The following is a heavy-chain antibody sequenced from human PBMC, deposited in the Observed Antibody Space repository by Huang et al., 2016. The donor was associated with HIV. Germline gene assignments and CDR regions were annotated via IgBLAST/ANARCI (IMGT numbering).Heavy chain of an antibody. D-gene: IGHD1-1*01. J-gene: IGHJ3*02. CDR1: GGSFSGYY. CDR2: INHSGST. Sequence: QVQLQQWGAGLLKPSETLSHTCAVYGGSFSGYYWSWIRQSPGKGLEWIGEINHSGSTNDNPSLKSRLTISVDTSKNQFSLKLSSVTAADTAVYYCARERMMSWLDDHDAFDIWGQGTMVTVSS. CDR3: ARERMMSWLDDHDAFDI. V-gene: IGHV4-34*01.